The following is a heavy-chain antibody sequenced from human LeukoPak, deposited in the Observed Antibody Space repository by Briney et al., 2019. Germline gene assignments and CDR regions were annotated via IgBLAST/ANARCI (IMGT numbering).Heavy chain of an antibody. D-gene: IGHD3-3*01. CDR2: IRYDSTDK. CDR1: GIPFSSFG. J-gene: IGHJ4*02. CDR3: ARDGFFWSGYYSDY. Sequence: GGSLRLSCAASGIPFSSFGMHWVRQAPGKGLEWVSFIRYDSTDKYYAESVKVRFTISRDNSKNTLYLQMNSLRAEDTAVYYCARDGFFWSGYYSDYWGQGTLVTVSS. V-gene: IGHV3-30*02.